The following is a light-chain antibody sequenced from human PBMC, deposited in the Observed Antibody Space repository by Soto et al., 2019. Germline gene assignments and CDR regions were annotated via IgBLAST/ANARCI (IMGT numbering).Light chain of an antibody. CDR1: QSISSN. Sequence: EIVMTQSPATLSVSPGERATLSCRASQSISSNLGWYQQRPGQAPRLLIYGAFTRATGIPDRFSGSGSGTEFTLTISSLQSEDFAVYYCHQYNNWPRTFGQGTKVEIK. CDR3: HQYNNWPRT. V-gene: IGKV3-15*01. J-gene: IGKJ1*01. CDR2: GAF.